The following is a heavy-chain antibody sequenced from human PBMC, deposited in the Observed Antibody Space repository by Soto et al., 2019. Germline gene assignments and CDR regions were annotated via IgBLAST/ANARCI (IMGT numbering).Heavy chain of an antibody. V-gene: IGHV3-66*01. J-gene: IGHJ4*02. D-gene: IGHD3-10*01. CDR1: GFIVSNNY. Sequence: GGSLRLSCAASGFIVSNNYMSWVRQAPGKGLEWVSVIYDGGSTYYAEPVQDRFTISRDNSKNTLYLQVNSLRAEDTAVYYCGRGHYVSPPGYFDSWGQGTQVTVSS. CDR3: GRGHYVSPPGYFDS. CDR2: IYDGGST.